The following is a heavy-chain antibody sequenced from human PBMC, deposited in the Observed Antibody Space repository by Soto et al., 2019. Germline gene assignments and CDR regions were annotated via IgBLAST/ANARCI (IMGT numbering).Heavy chain of an antibody. J-gene: IGHJ5*02. V-gene: IGHV1-46*03. CDR2: INPSGGST. D-gene: IGHD3-10*01. Sequence: QVQLVQSGAEVKKPGASVKASCKASGYTFTSYYMHWVRQAPGQGLEWMGIINPSGGSTSYAQKFQGRVTMTRDSSTGTVYMGLGSLRSEETAVYYCARGAVSSGSYYLGFDPWCQGTLVTGSS. CDR3: ARGAVSSGSYYLGFDP. CDR1: GYTFTSYY.